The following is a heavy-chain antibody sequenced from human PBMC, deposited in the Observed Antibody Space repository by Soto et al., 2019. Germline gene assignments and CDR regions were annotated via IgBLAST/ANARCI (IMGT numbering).Heavy chain of an antibody. V-gene: IGHV1-3*01. Sequence: ASVKVSCKASGYTFSAYAIHWVRQAPGQGLECMGWINAANGDSRYSQKFQGRLIITRDTSTTTAYMDLSSLTSEDTGVYYCAKSGSLDSWGQGTPVTVSS. CDR3: AKSGSLDS. CDR1: GYTFSAYA. J-gene: IGHJ5*01. D-gene: IGHD3-10*01. CDR2: INAANGDS.